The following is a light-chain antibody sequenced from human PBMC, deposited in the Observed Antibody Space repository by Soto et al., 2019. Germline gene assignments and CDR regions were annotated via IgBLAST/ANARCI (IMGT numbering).Light chain of an antibody. CDR1: QGISRY. Sequence: IQLTPSPSSLSASVGDRVTITCRASQGISRYLAWYQQKPGIAPEXLIYLASTLQSGVPSRFSGSGSGTDFSLTISSRQPEDVATYYCQYLNSFPLSFGGGTKVDIK. J-gene: IGKJ4*01. V-gene: IGKV1-9*01. CDR2: LAS. CDR3: QYLNSFPLS.